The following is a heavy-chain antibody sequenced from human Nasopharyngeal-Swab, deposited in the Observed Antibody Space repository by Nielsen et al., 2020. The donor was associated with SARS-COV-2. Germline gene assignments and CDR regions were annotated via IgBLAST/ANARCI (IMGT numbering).Heavy chain of an antibody. D-gene: IGHD3-16*01. Sequence: GESLKISCAASGFTVSSNYMSWVRQAPGKGLEWVSVIYSGGSTYYADSVKGRFTISRDNSKNTLYLQMNSLRAEDTAVYYCARGVSPYDYWGQGTLVTVSS. CDR3: ARGVSPYDY. V-gene: IGHV3-53*01. CDR2: IYSGGST. J-gene: IGHJ4*02. CDR1: GFTVSSNY.